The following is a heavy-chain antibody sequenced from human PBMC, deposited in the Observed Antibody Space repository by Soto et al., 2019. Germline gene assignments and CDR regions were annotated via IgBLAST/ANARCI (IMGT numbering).Heavy chain of an antibody. V-gene: IGHV3-74*01. CDR3: ARGPRNYYYYYGMDV. Sequence: PGGSLRLSCAASGFTFSSYWMHWVRQAPGKGLVWVSRINSDGRSTSYADSVKGRFTISRDNAKNTLYLQMNSLRAEDTAVYYCARGPRNYYYYYGMDVWGQGTTVTVSS. J-gene: IGHJ6*02. CDR1: GFTFSSYW. CDR2: INSDGRST.